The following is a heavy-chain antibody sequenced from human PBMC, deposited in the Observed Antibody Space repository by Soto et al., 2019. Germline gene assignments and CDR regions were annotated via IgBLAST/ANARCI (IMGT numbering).Heavy chain of an antibody. CDR1: GDAISRHY. Sequence: QVQLQESGPGLVTPSETLSLNCSVSGDAISRHYWSWIRQSPGKGLEWLGYFFHTGPALYNPSLRSRVTMSVDTSKNQFALKLTSVIPADTAVYFCARNYGGNSQFFDLWGRGTLGTVAS. CDR3: ARNYGGNSQFFDL. V-gene: IGHV4-59*11. D-gene: IGHD4-17*01. CDR2: FFHTGPA. J-gene: IGHJ2*01.